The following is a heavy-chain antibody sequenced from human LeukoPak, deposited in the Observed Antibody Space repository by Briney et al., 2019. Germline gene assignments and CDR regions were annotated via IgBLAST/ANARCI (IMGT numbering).Heavy chain of an antibody. Sequence: GGSLRLSCSASGLTFSSYWMHWSPQAPGKGLVWVSRINSDGSSTSYADSVKGRFTISRDNAKNTLYLQMNSLRAEDTAVYYCARVVLLCFGDVDYWGQGTLVTVSS. CDR1: GLTFSSYW. J-gene: IGHJ4*02. V-gene: IGHV3-74*01. CDR3: ARVVLLCFGDVDY. D-gene: IGHD3-10*01. CDR2: INSDGSST.